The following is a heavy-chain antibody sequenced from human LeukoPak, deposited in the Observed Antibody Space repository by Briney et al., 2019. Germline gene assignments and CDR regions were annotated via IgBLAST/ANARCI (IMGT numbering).Heavy chain of an antibody. D-gene: IGHD2-15*01. CDR3: ARGLKGGSGYYYYYYMDV. CDR2: INHSGST. Sequence: SETLSLTCAVSGGSFSGYYWSWIRQPPGKGLEWIGEINHSGSTNYNPSLKSRVTITVDTSKNQFSLKLSSVTAADTAVYYCARGLKGGSGYYYYYYMDVWGKGTTVTVSS. V-gene: IGHV4-34*01. J-gene: IGHJ6*03. CDR1: GGSFSGYY.